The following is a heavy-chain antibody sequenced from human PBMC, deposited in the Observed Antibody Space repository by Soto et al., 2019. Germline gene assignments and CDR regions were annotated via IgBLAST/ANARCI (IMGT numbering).Heavy chain of an antibody. J-gene: IGHJ4*02. Sequence: SGGSLRLSCAASGFAFSSYGIHWVRQAPGKGLEWVAVIWYDGSDKYYVDFVKGRFTISRDNSKNTLYLQMNSLRAEDTAVYYCARAPGYTRQVLDYWGQETLVSVSS. CDR1: GFAFSSYG. D-gene: IGHD6-13*01. V-gene: IGHV3-33*01. CDR3: ARAPGYTRQVLDY. CDR2: IWYDGSDK.